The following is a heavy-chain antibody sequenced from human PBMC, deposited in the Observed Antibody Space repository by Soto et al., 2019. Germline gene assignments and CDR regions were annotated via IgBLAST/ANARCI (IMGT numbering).Heavy chain of an antibody. D-gene: IGHD3-3*01. CDR3: ARQGYYDLLSGYYLFDY. Sequence: SETLSLTCTFSGCSTDSLYWSWVRQPPGKGLEWIGYVSYSGSTTYNPSLKSRVIVSIDTSKNQFSLKLTSVTAADTAVYYCARQGYYDLLSGYYLFDYWGQGILVTVSS. V-gene: IGHV4-59*08. CDR1: GCSTDSLY. J-gene: IGHJ4*02. CDR2: VSYSGST.